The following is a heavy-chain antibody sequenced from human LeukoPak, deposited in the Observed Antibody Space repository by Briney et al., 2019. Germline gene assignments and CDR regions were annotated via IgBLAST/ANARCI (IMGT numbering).Heavy chain of an antibody. CDR1: GGSLSPYY. V-gene: IGHV4-59*01. CDR2: IYYSGST. D-gene: IGHD4-17*01. CDR3: ARTYGDDAFDI. J-gene: IGHJ3*02. Sequence: PSETLSLTCTVSGGSLSPYYGSGLRQPPGEGLEWIGYIYYSGSTNYNPSLESRVTMSVDTSKNQFSLQVNSTTTADTAVYYCARTYGDDAFDIWGQGTTVTVSP.